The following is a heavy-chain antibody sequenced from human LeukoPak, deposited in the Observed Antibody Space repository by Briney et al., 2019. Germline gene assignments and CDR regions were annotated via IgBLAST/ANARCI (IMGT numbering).Heavy chain of an antibody. CDR3: ARDRELGSPVDIGY. CDR2: ISAYNGNT. J-gene: IGHJ4*02. Sequence: ASVKVSCKASGYKFTSYGISWVRQAPGQGLEWLGWISAYNGNTNYAQKLQGRVTMTTDTSTSTAYMELRSLRSDDTAVYYCARDRELGSPVDIGYWGQGTLVTVSS. D-gene: IGHD7-27*01. CDR1: GYKFTSYG. V-gene: IGHV1-18*01.